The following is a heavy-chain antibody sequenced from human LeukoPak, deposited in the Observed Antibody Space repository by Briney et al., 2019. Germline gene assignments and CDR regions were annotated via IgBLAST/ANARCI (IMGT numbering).Heavy chain of an antibody. Sequence: GGSLRLSCAASGFTFSSYWMHWVRQAPGKGLEWVAFIRSDGSDEHYADSVKGRFTISRDNSKDTLYLQMNSLGPEDTAVYYCAKDLELAPFDYWGQGTLVTVSS. CDR3: AKDLELAPFDY. CDR2: IRSDGSDE. J-gene: IGHJ4*02. D-gene: IGHD1-26*01. CDR1: GFTFSSYW. V-gene: IGHV3-30*02.